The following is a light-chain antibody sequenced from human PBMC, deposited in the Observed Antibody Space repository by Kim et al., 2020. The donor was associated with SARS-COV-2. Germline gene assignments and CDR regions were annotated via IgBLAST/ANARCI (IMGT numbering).Light chain of an antibody. V-gene: IGKV4-1*01. CDR1: QSVLYRSKNKNY. CDR3: HQYYITPFT. J-gene: IGKJ5*01. Sequence: DILMTQSPDSLAVSLGERATINCKSSQSVLYRSKNKNYLGWYQKKPGQPPKLLIYRASTRESGVPDRFSGSGSGTDFTLTISSLQAEDVAVYYCHQYYITPFTFGQGTRLEIK. CDR2: RAS.